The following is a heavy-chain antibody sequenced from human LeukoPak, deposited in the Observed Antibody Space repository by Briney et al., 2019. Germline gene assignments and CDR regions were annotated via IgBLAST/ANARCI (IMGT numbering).Heavy chain of an antibody. CDR3: VRSGSYYIGFYFDY. CDR1: GFTFSSYW. CDR2: IKQDGSEK. V-gene: IGHV3-7*01. D-gene: IGHD1-26*01. Sequence: PGGSLRLSCAASGFTFSSYWMSWVRQAPGKGLEWVANIKQDGSEKYYVDSVKGRFTISGDNAKNSLYLQMNSLRAEDTAVYYCVRSGSYYIGFYFDYWGQGTLVTVSS. J-gene: IGHJ4*02.